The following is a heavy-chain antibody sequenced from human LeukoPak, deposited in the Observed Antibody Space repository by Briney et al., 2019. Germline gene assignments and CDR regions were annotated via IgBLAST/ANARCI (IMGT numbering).Heavy chain of an antibody. D-gene: IGHD6-13*01. CDR3: ARDQCSSSSCSVYNWFDP. CDR2: IYYSGST. V-gene: IGHV4-39*07. Sequence: SETLSLTCAVSGVSISSNSYYWGWIRQPPGKGLEWIGSIYYSGSTYYNPSLKSRVTISVDTSKNQFSLKLSSVTAADTAVYYCARDQCSSSSCSVYNWFDPWGQGTLVTVSS. CDR1: GVSISSNSYY. J-gene: IGHJ5*02.